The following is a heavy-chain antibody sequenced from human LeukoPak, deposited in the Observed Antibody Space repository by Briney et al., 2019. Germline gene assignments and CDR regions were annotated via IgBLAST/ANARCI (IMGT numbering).Heavy chain of an antibody. CDR3: ARDLGRSEAFDI. D-gene: IGHD7-27*01. CDR1: GGSISSYY. CDR2: IYYSGST. Sequence: NPSETLSLTCTVSGGSISSYYWSWIRQPPGKGLEWIGYIYYSGSTNYNPSLKSRVTMSVDTSKNQFSLKLSSVTAADTAVYYCARDLGRSEAFDIWGQGTMVTVSS. J-gene: IGHJ3*02. V-gene: IGHV4-59*12.